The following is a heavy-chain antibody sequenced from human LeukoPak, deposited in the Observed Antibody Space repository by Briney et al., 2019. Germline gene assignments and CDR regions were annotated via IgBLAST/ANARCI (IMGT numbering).Heavy chain of an antibody. Sequence: PSETLSLTCTVSGYSISSGYYWGWIRPPPGKGLEWIGSIYHSGSTYYNPSLKSRVTISVDTSKNQFSLKLSSVTAADTAVYYCARVGGAYYDSSGYHYWGQGTLVTVSS. CDR3: ARVGGAYYDSSGYHY. CDR1: GYSISSGYY. V-gene: IGHV4-38-2*02. J-gene: IGHJ4*02. D-gene: IGHD3-22*01. CDR2: IYHSGST.